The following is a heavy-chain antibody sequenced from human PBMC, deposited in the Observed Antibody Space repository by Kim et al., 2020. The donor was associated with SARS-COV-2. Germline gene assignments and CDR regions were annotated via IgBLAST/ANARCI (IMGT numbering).Heavy chain of an antibody. D-gene: IGHD6-19*01. CDR2: IYYSGST. CDR1: GGSISSYY. CDR3: ARQYSSGWYYFDY. J-gene: IGHJ4*02. Sequence: SETLSLTCTVSGGSISSYYWSWIRQPPGKGLEWIGYIYYSGSTNYNPSLKSRVTISVDTSKNQFSLKLSSVTAADTAVYYCARQYSSGWYYFDYWGQGTLVTVSS. V-gene: IGHV4-59*01.